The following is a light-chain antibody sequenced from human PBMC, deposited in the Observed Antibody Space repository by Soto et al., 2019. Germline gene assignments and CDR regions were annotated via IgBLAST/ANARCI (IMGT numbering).Light chain of an antibody. CDR3: HQRQSWPRT. V-gene: IGKV3-11*01. CDR2: QTS. Sequence: EIVLTQSPATLSSFHGDRFTLSCRASQYINTRLAWYQHRPGQSPRLLIYQTSLRAAGIPARFSASGSGTDFTLTISDVQPEDFALYYCHQRQSWPRTFGQGTKVDIK. J-gene: IGKJ1*01. CDR1: QYINTR.